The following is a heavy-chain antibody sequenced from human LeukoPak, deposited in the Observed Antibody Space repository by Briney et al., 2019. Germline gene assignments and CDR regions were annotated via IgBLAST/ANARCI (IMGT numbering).Heavy chain of an antibody. CDR2: VKRKIDGGTT. CDR3: TTEGYIRSWNFDY. J-gene: IGHJ4*02. D-gene: IGHD1-26*01. Sequence: GGSLRLSCGVSGFTISNAWMSWVRQAPGRGLEWVGRVKRKIDGGTTDYAAPVKGRFTISRDDSRNTLYLQMSSLNTEDTAVYYCTTEGYIRSWNFDYWGQGTLVTVSS. CDR1: GFTISNAW. V-gene: IGHV3-15*01.